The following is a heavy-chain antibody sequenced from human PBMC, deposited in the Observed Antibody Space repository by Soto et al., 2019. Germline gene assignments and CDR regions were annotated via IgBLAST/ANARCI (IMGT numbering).Heavy chain of an antibody. Sequence: SVKVSCKASGGTFSSYAISWVRQSPGQGLEWMGGIIPIFGTANYAQKFQGRVTITADESTSTAYMELSSLRSEDTAVYYCARGRVTGTTLHWYFDLWGRGTLVTVSS. CDR2: IIPIFGTA. J-gene: IGHJ2*01. V-gene: IGHV1-69*13. D-gene: IGHD1-20*01. CDR1: GGTFSSYA. CDR3: ARGRVTGTTLHWYFDL.